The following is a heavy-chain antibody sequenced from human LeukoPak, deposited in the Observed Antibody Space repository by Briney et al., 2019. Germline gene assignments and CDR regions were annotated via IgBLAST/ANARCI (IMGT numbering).Heavy chain of an antibody. V-gene: IGHV3-7*01. D-gene: IGHD3-22*01. CDR1: GFTFSSYW. J-gene: IGHJ3*02. CDR2: IKQDGSEK. CDR3: ARDPEYYDSSGYTDAFDI. Sequence: GGSLRLSCAASGFTFSSYWMSWVRQAPGKGLEWVANIKQDGSEKYYVDSVKGRFTISRDNAKNSLYPQMNSLRAEDTAVYYCARDPEYYDSSGYTDAFDIWGQGTMVTVSS.